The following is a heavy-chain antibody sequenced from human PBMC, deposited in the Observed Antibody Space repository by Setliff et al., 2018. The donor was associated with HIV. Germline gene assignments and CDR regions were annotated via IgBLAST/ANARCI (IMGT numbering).Heavy chain of an antibody. CDR1: GFTPAFPFNSYW. CDR3: ARDLDYYGPSEAFDI. V-gene: IGHV3-7*01. D-gene: IGHD3-10*01. J-gene: IGHJ3*02. CDR2: IKQDGSEK. Sequence: GGSLRLSCVGSGFTPAFPFNSYWMGWVRQAPGKGLEWVANIKQDGSEKYYVDSVKGRFTISRDNAKNSLYLQMSGLRVDDTAVYFCARDLDYYGPSEAFDIWGQGTMVTVSS.